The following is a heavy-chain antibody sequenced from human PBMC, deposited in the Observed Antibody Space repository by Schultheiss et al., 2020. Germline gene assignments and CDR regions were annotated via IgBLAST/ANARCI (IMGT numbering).Heavy chain of an antibody. V-gene: IGHV4-61*02. CDR1: GGSISSSSYY. CDR3: AREYYGDPPYDAFDI. Sequence: SETLSLTCTVSGGSISSSSYYWSWIRQPAGKGLEWIGRIYTSGSANYNPSLKSRVTMSVDTSKNQFSLKLSSVTAADTAVYYCAREYYGDPPYDAFDIWGQGTMVTVSS. D-gene: IGHD3-3*01. CDR2: IYTSGSA. J-gene: IGHJ3*02.